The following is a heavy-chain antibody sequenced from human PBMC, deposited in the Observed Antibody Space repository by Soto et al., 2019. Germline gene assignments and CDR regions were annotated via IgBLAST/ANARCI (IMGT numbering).Heavy chain of an antibody. V-gene: IGHV1-24*01. J-gene: IGHJ4*02. D-gene: IGHD6-19*01. Sequence: ASVKVSCKVSGYTLTELSMHWVRQAPGKGLEWMGGFDPEDGETIYAQKFQGRVTMNEDTSTDTAYMELSSLRSEDTAVYYCARGTGYSSDFDYWGQGTLVTVS. CDR3: ARGTGYSSDFDY. CDR2: FDPEDGET. CDR1: GYTLTELS.